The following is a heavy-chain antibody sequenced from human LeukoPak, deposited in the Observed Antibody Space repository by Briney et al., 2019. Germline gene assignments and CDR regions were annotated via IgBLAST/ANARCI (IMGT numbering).Heavy chain of an antibody. J-gene: IGHJ4*02. V-gene: IGHV3-21*04. CDR3: AKFTSGEVRYFDY. Sequence: GGSLRLSCAASGFTFSTYSMNWVRQAPGKGLEWVSSISSGSRYIYYADSVKGRFTISRDNAKNSLYLQMNSLRAEDTAVYYCAKFTSGEVRYFDYWGQGTLVTVSS. CDR1: GFTFSTYS. D-gene: IGHD3-10*01. CDR2: ISSGSRYI.